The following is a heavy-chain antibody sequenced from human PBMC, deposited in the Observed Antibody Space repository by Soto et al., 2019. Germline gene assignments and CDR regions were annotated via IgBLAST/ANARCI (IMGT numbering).Heavy chain of an antibody. CDR3: ARTTYCYDSGGYDSQYYFDY. J-gene: IGHJ4*02. CDR1: GGTFSSYA. V-gene: IGHV1-69*13. D-gene: IGHD3-22*01. Sequence: ASVKVSCRASGGTFSSYAISWVRQAPAQGLEWMGGIIPIFGTANYAQKFQGRVTITADESTSTAYMELRSLRSEDTAVYYCARTTYCYDSGGYDSQYYFDYVGEGTLVTVSS. CDR2: IIPIFGTA.